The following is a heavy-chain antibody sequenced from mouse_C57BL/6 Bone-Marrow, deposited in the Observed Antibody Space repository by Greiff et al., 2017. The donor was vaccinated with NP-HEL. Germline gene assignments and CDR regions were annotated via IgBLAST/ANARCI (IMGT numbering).Heavy chain of an antibody. Sequence: EVQRVESGGGLVQPGGSMKLSCVASGFTFSNYWMNWVRQSPEKGLEWVAQIRLKSDNYATHYAESVKGRFTISRDDSKSSVYLQMNNLRAEDTGIYYCTGPILSYAMDYWGQGTSVTVSS. CDR1: GFTFSNYW. D-gene: IGHD1-1*02. CDR3: TGPILSYAMDY. V-gene: IGHV6-3*01. J-gene: IGHJ4*01. CDR2: IRLKSDNYAT.